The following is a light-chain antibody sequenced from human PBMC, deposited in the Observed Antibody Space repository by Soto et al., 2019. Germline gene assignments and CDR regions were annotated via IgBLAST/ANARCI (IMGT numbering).Light chain of an antibody. CDR2: DAS. J-gene: IGKJ5*01. V-gene: IGKV1-33*01. Sequence: DIQMTQSPSSLSASVGDRVTISCQASQNINNYLTWCQQKPGRAPKLLIYDASNLEAGVPSRFSGSGSGTDFTFTISRLQPEDIATYYCHQYENLPTFGQGTRLEIK. CDR3: HQYENLPT. CDR1: QNINNY.